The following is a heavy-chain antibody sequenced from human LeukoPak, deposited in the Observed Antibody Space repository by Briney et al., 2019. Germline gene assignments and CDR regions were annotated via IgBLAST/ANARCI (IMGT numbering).Heavy chain of an antibody. V-gene: IGHV4-59*01. Sequence: SETLSLTCTVSGASISSYYWSWIRQPPGEGLEWIAYIYYSGTTNYNPSLKSRVTISVDTSKNQFSPRLSSVTAADTAVYYCARRAYYGSSNYWFFDYWGQGTLVTVSS. CDR2: IYYSGTT. CDR1: GASISSYY. D-gene: IGHD3-22*01. CDR3: ARRAYYGSSNYWFFDY. J-gene: IGHJ4*02.